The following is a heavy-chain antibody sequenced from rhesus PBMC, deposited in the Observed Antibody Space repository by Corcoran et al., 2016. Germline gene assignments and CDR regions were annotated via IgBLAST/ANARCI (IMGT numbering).Heavy chain of an antibody. J-gene: IGHJ4*01. CDR3: AHTDG. CDR1: GDTSSSYS. CDR2: INPSNGNT. V-gene: IGHV1-200*01. D-gene: IGHD3-3*01. Sequence: QVQLVQSGAEVKKPGASVKLSCKPSGDTSSSYSKKWVRQAPGQGLEWMGWINPSNGNTGYAQKFQGRVTMTRDTSTSTAYMELSSLRSEDTAVYYCAHTDGWGQGVLVTVSS.